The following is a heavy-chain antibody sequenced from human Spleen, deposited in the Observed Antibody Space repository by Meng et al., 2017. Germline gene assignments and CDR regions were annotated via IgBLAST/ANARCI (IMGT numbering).Heavy chain of an antibody. V-gene: IGHV4-39*01. CDR2: IGHSGFT. Sequence: QPQLQESGPGLVKPPETLSLTCSGSGDSISSSDSYWGWIRQSPGKGLEWIGGIGHSGFTYYTPSLESRVTVSVDTSRSQFSLELTSVTAADTAVYYCVRSRAWVRTGFDPWGQGTLVTVSS. CDR3: VRSRAWVRTGFDP. J-gene: IGHJ5*02. D-gene: IGHD1/OR15-1a*01. CDR1: GDSISSSDSY.